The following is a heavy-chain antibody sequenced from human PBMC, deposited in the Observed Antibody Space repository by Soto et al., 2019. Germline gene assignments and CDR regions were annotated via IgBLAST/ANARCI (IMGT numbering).Heavy chain of an antibody. D-gene: IGHD1-1*01. CDR1: GFTFSNYG. J-gene: IGHJ3*02. CDR2: ISYDGSDR. CDR3: AKDRPPKVVQSAFDI. Sequence: QVHLVESGGGVVQPGRSLRLSCAAFGFTFSNYGMHWVRQAPGKGLEWVAVISYDGSDRNSADSVKGRFTISRDNSKSTLYLQMNSLRAEDTAVYYCAKDRPPKVVQSAFDIWGQGTTVTVSS. V-gene: IGHV3-30*18.